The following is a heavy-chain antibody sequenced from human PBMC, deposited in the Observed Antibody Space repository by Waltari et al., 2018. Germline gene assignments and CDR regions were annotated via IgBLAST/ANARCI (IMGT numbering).Heavy chain of an antibody. J-gene: IGHJ4*02. V-gene: IGHV4-34*01. CDR1: GGSFSGYY. CDR2: INHSGST. CDR3: ARGRTYYYGSGSYFFDY. Sequence: QVQLQQWGAGLLKPSETLSLTCAVYGGSFSGYYWSWIRQPPGKGLEWIGEINHSGSTNYHPSLKSRVTISVDTSKNQFSLKLSSVTAADTAVYYCARGRTYYYGSGSYFFDYWGQGTLVTVSS. D-gene: IGHD3-10*01.